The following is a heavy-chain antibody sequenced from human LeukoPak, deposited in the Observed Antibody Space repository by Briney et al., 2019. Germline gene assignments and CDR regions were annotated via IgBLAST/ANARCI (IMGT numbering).Heavy chain of an antibody. CDR2: IYPGDSDT. V-gene: IGHV5-51*01. D-gene: IGHD3-10*01. CDR1: GYSFTSYW. J-gene: IGHJ6*04. Sequence: GESLKISRKGSGYSFTSYWIGWVRQMPGKGLEWMGIIYPGDSDTRYSPSFQGQVTISADKSISTAYLQWSSLKASDTAMYYCARHTTGGLWFGEPSYYYYGMDVWGKGTTVTVSS. CDR3: ARHTTGGLWFGEPSYYYYGMDV.